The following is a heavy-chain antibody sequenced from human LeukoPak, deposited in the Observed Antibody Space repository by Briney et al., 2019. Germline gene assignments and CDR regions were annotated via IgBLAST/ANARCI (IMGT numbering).Heavy chain of an antibody. Sequence: ASVKVSCKASGYTFTSYGISWVRQAPGQGLEWMGWISAYNGNTNYAQKLQGRVTMTTDTSTSTAYMELSSLRSEDTAVYYCARRYSYGFDSWFDPWGQGTLVTVSS. J-gene: IGHJ5*02. CDR2: ISAYNGNT. CDR3: ARRYSYGFDSWFDP. V-gene: IGHV1-18*01. D-gene: IGHD5-18*01. CDR1: GYTFTSYG.